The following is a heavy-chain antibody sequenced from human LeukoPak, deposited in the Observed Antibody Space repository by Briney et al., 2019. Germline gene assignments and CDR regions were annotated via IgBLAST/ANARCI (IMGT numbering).Heavy chain of an antibody. V-gene: IGHV4-39*01. CDR2: IYYSGST. D-gene: IGHD2-2*02. J-gene: IGHJ4*02. Sequence: SETLSLTCTVSGGSISSSSYYWGWIRQPPGKGLEWFGSIYYSGSTYYNPSLKSRVTISVDTSKNQFSLKLSSVTAADTAVYYCARHSPYCSSTSCYTYWGQGTLVTVSS. CDR3: ARHSPYCSSTSCYTY. CDR1: GGSISSSSYY.